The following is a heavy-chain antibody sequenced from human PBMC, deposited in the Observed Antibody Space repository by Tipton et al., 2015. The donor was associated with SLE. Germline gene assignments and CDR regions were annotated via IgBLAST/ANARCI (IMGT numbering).Heavy chain of an antibody. CDR1: GGSISSYY. V-gene: IGHV4-59*01. CDR3: ARLVDILSGSSFDP. CDR2: IHYSGKT. Sequence: TLSLTCTVSGGSISSYYWSWIRQPPGKGLEWIGDIHYSGKTNSNPSLKSRVLISLDTSKRQFSLRLSSVTAADTAVYYCARLVDILSGSSFDPWGQGTQVIVSS. J-gene: IGHJ5*02. D-gene: IGHD3-9*01.